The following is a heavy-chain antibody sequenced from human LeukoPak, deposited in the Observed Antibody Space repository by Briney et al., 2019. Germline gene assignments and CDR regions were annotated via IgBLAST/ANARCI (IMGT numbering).Heavy chain of an antibody. CDR3: AKVLAPLGFVHHDAFDI. Sequence: GGSLRLSCAASGFTFSNYAMSWVRQAPGKGLEWVSYISSSSSTIYYADSVKGRFTISGDNAKNSLYLQMNSLRAEDTAVYYCAKVLAPLGFVHHDAFDIWGQGTMVTVSS. CDR1: GFTFSNYA. D-gene: IGHD3-3*02. CDR2: ISSSSSTI. J-gene: IGHJ3*02. V-gene: IGHV3-48*01.